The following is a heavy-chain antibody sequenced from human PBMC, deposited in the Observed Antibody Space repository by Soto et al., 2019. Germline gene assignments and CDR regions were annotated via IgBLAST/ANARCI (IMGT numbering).Heavy chain of an antibody. CDR1: GFSFNNYG. V-gene: IGHV3-33*01. D-gene: IGHD3-10*01. J-gene: IGHJ4*02. Sequence: QVQLVEYGGGVVQPGGSLRLSCVASGFSFNNYGMHWVRQAPGKGLEWVAVIWYDGSNIYYADSVKGRFSISRDNAKNTLYLQMSSLRVEDTAVYFCARDPSHGSGSYLDYWGQGALVAVSS. CDR2: IWYDGSNI. CDR3: ARDPSHGSGSYLDY.